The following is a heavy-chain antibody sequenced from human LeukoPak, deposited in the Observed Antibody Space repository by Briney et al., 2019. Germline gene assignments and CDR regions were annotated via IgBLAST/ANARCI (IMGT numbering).Heavy chain of an antibody. CDR3: ARGSNGDN. J-gene: IGHJ4*02. Sequence: GGSLRLSCAASGFTFSSYEMNWVRQAPGKGLEWVSSFSSRSGSIYYADSVRGRFTISRDNAKNSLYLQMSDLRVEDTAVYYCARGSNGDNWGQGTLVSVSS. CDR2: FSSRSGSI. CDR1: GFTFSSYE. D-gene: IGHD4-11*01. V-gene: IGHV3-21*01.